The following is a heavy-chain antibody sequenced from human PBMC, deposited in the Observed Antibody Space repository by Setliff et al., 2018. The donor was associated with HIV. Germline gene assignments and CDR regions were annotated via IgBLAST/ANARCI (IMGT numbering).Heavy chain of an antibody. CDR1: GGSISSYY. CDR2: IYYSGST. D-gene: IGHD3-22*01. Sequence: PSETLSLTCTVSGGSISSYYWSWTRQPPGNGLEWIGYIYYSGSTYYHPALKSRFTISVDTSKSLFSLKLGSVTAADTAVYYCARHAGSRGYYPRPFDYWGQGTLVTVSS. V-gene: IGHV4-59*08. CDR3: ARHAGSRGYYPRPFDY. J-gene: IGHJ4*02.